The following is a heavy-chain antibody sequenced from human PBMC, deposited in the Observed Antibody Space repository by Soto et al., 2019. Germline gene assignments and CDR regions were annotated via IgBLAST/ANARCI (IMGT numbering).Heavy chain of an antibody. Sequence: GGSLRLSCASSGITFSSYAMSWVRQAPGKGLEWVSAISGSGGSTYYADSVKGRFTISRDNSKNTLYLQMNSLRAEDTAVYYCAKAEPAEWLGHDRFDYWGQGTLVTVSS. CDR2: ISGSGGST. CDR3: AKAEPAEWLGHDRFDY. CDR1: GITFSSYA. J-gene: IGHJ4*02. D-gene: IGHD3-3*01. V-gene: IGHV3-23*01.